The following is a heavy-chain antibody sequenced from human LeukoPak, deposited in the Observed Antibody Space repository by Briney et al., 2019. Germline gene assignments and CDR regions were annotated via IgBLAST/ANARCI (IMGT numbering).Heavy chain of an antibody. D-gene: IGHD6-13*01. CDR3: AKDATPALGTVYMDV. Sequence: PGGSLRLSCAASGLSVSNNYMSWVRQAPGMGLEWVSVIFSGGSTYYADSVKGRFSISRDNSKNTVYFQMNSLRAEDTAVYYCAKDATPALGTVYMDVWGKGTTVTISS. V-gene: IGHV3-66*01. CDR1: GLSVSNNY. CDR2: IFSGGST. J-gene: IGHJ6*03.